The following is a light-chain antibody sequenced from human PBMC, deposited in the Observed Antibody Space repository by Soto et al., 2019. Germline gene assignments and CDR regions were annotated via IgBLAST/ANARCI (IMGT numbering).Light chain of an antibody. CDR1: SSNIGNNF. J-gene: IGLJ1*01. CDR2: DNT. Sequence: QSVLTQPPSVSAAPGQKVTISCSGSSSNIGNNFVSWYQHLPGTAPKLLIYDNTNRPSGIPERFSGSKSGTSVTLGFTGLQTGDEADYYCGSWDDSLSAVVFGTGTKVTVL. CDR3: GSWDDSLSAVV. V-gene: IGLV1-51*01.